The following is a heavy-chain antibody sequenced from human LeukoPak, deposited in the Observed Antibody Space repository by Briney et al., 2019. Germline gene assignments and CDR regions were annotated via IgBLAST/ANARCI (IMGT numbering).Heavy chain of an antibody. J-gene: IGHJ6*03. V-gene: IGHV4-39*07. CDR2: IDYGETT. CDR1: GGSIITSTYN. D-gene: IGHD5-18*01. Sequence: SETLSLTCIVSGGSIITSTYNWGWIRQPPGKGLEWIGSIDYGETTFYNPSLMSRVSISEDRSKNQFSLKVNSVTAADTAVYYCARVGYSFSINDWSRLGLGAYPTKHHYFMDVWARGPRSPSR. CDR3: ARVGYSFSINDWSRLGLGAYPTKHHYFMDV.